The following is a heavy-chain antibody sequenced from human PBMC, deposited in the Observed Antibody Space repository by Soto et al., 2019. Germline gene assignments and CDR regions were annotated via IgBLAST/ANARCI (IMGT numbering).Heavy chain of an antibody. CDR3: ARDAPNLAVAGTNYFDY. J-gene: IGHJ4*02. CDR2: INPNSGGT. Sequence: GASVKVSCKASGYTFTGYYMHWVRQAPGQGLEWMGWINPNSGGTNYARRFQGRVTMTRDTSISTAYMELSRLRSDDTAVYYCARDAPNLAVAGTNYFDYWGQGTLVTVSS. D-gene: IGHD6-19*01. CDR1: GYTFTGYY. V-gene: IGHV1-2*02.